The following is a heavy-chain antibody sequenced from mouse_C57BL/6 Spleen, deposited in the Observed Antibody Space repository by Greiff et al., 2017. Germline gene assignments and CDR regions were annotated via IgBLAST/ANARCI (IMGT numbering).Heavy chain of an antibody. V-gene: IGHV1-22*01. Sequence: EVQLQQSGPELVKPGASVKMSCKASGYTFTDYNMHWVKQSPGQSLEWIGYINPNNGGTSYNQKFKGKATLTVNKSSSTAYMELRSLTSEDAAVYYGAKDWDGDYWGQGTTLTVSS. CDR3: AKDWDGDY. D-gene: IGHD4-1*01. J-gene: IGHJ2*01. CDR2: INPNNGGT. CDR1: GYTFTDYN.